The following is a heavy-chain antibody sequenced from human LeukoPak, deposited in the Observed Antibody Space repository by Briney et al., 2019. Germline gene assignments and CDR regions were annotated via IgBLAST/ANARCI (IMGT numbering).Heavy chain of an antibody. CDR1: EFTFSSYS. Sequence: GGSLRLSCAASEFTFSSYSMNWVRQAPGKGLEWVSFISTSSSYIYYADSVKGRFTISRDNAKNSLYLQMNCLRAEDTAVYYCARGSSSWYFFDYWGQGTLVTVSS. J-gene: IGHJ4*02. CDR3: ARGSSSWYFFDY. V-gene: IGHV3-21*01. D-gene: IGHD6-13*01. CDR2: ISTSSSYI.